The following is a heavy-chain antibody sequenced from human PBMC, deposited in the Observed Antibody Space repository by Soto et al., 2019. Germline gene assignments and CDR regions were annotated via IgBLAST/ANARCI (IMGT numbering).Heavy chain of an antibody. J-gene: IGHJ4*02. CDR3: ARDRFRGYYDSSGYPSDY. CDR2: INPSGGST. V-gene: IGHV1-46*03. D-gene: IGHD3-22*01. Sequence: ASVKVSCKASGYTFTSYYMHWVRQAPGQGLEWMGIINPSGGSTSYAQKFQGRVTMTRDTSTSIVYMELSSLRYEDTAVYYCARDRFRGYYDSSGYPSDYWGQGTLVTVSS. CDR1: GYTFTSYY.